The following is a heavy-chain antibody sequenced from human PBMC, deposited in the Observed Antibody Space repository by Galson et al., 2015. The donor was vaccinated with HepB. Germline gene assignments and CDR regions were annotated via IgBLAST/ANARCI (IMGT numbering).Heavy chain of an antibody. CDR1: GFTFSSYG. CDR3: ARGEGRSGSYCAY. CDR2: IRYDGSNK. D-gene: IGHD1-26*01. V-gene: IGHV3-33*08. J-gene: IGHJ4*02. Sequence: SLRLSCAASGFTFSSYGMHWVRQAPGKGLEWVAVIRYDGSNKYYADSVKGRFTISRDNSKNTLYLQMNSLRAEDTAVYYCARGEGRSGSYCAYWGQGTLVTVSS.